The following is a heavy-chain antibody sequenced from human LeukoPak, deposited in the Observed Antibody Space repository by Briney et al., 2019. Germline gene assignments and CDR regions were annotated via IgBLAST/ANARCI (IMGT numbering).Heavy chain of an antibody. CDR1: GFTVSSNY. D-gene: IGHD2-8*01. Sequence: GGSLRLSCAASGFTVSSNYMSWVRPAPGKGLEWVSVLYSGGSTYYADSVKGRFTISRDNSKNTLYLQMNSLRAEDTAVYYCARDQGLGPVSTYYYYYGMDVWGQGTTVTVSS. CDR3: ARDQGLGPVSTYYYYYGMDV. J-gene: IGHJ6*02. CDR2: LYSGGST. V-gene: IGHV3-53*01.